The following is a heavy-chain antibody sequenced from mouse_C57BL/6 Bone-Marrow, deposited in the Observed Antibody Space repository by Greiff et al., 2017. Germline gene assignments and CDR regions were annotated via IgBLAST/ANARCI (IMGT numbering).Heavy chain of an antibody. V-gene: IGHV1-55*01. D-gene: IGHD2-5*01. CDR2: IYPGSGST. CDR3: ARPYYSNYGYFDV. CDR1: GYTFTSYW. J-gene: IGHJ1*03. Sequence: QVQLQQPGAELVKPGASVKMSCKASGYTFTSYWITWVKQRPGQGLEWIGDIYPGSGSTNYNEKFKSKATLTVDTSTSTAYMQLSSLTSEDSAVYYCARPYYSNYGYFDVWGTGTTVTVSA.